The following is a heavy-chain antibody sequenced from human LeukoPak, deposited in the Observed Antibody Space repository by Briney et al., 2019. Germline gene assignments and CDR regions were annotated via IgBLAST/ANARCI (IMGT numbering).Heavy chain of an antibody. J-gene: IGHJ4*02. V-gene: IGHV4-39*07. D-gene: IGHD3-22*01. CDR3: ARDRGDYYDSRYFDY. Sequence: SETLSLTCTGSGGSISSSSYYWGWIRQPPGKGLEWIGSIYYSGSTYYNPSLKSRVTISVDTSTNQFSLKLSSVTAADTAVYYCARDRGDYYDSRYFDYWGQGTLVTVSS. CDR1: GGSISSSSYY. CDR2: IYYSGST.